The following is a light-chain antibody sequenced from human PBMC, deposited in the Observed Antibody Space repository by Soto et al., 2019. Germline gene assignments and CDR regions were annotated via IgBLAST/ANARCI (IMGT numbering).Light chain of an antibody. CDR1: ESIDNW. V-gene: IGKV1-5*01. CDR2: AAS. J-gene: IGKJ1*01. Sequence: DIQMTQSSSSLSASVGDRVTITCRASESIDNWLAWYQQKPGKAPKLLIFAASTLVRGVPSRFSGRGSGTEFTLTISSLQADDYATFYCQQYHTDWTFGQGTKVDIK. CDR3: QQYHTDWT.